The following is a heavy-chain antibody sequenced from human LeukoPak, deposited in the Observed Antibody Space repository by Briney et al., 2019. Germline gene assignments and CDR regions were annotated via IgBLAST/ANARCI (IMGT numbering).Heavy chain of an antibody. J-gene: IGHJ4*02. D-gene: IGHD3-22*01. CDR1: GFTVSSNY. CDR2: IWSDGSNK. V-gene: IGHV3-33*08. Sequence: GGSLRLSCAASGFTVSSNYMSWVRQAPGKGLEWVAVIWSDGSNKYYGDSVKGRFTISRDNSKNTLDLQMNSLRAEDTAVYYCARGNYYDRSGLDYWGQGTLVTVSS. CDR3: ARGNYYDRSGLDY.